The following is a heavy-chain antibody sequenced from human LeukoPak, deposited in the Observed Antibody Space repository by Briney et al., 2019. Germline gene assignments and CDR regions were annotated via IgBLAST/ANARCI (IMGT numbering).Heavy chain of an antibody. CDR3: AKDRTYDYGTYDAFDI. CDR2: IILDGSNK. CDR1: GFTFDSYG. V-gene: IGHV3-30*18. D-gene: IGHD4-17*01. J-gene: IGHJ3*02. Sequence: GRSVRLSCAASGFTFDSYGMHWVRQAPGKGLEWVAVIILDGSNKYYVDSVKGRFTISRDNSKNTLYLQMNSLRPEDTAVYYCAKDRTYDYGTYDAFDIWGPGTMVTVSS.